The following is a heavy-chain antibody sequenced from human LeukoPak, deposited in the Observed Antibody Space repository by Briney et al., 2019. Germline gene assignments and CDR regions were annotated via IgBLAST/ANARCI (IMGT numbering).Heavy chain of an antibody. Sequence: PGGSLRLSCAASGFTFEDYAMHWVRQPPGKGLEWVSLIIWDGSSTYYADSVKGRFIISRDNAKDSLYLQMNSLRVEDTAVYYCLRGDRRDYWGQGTLVTVSS. V-gene: IGHV3-43D*03. CDR1: GFTFEDYA. CDR3: LRGDRRDY. CDR2: IIWDGSST. D-gene: IGHD3-10*01. J-gene: IGHJ4*02.